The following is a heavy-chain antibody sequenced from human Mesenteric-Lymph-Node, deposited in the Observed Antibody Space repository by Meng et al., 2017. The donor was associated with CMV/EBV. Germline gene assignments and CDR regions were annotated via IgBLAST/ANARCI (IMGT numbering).Heavy chain of an antibody. CDR1: GYTFIDYY. V-gene: IGHV1-2*02. J-gene: IGHJ4*02. CDR2: NNPKNGDS. D-gene: IGHD3-10*01. Sequence: ASVKVSCKASGYTFIDYYIHWVRQAPGQGLDWVGWNNPKNGDSYYAQKFQGRVSLTRDTSIGTAYMVLNRLKSDDTAIYYCARGLHLNHGSGSPPLYWGQGSLVTVSS. CDR3: ARGLHLNHGSGSPPLY.